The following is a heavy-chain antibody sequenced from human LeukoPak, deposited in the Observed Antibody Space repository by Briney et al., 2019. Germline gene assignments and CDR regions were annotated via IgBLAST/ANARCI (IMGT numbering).Heavy chain of an antibody. CDR3: ARLGSSSPFDY. CDR2: IRSSSSYI. Sequence: GGSLRLSCAASGFTFGSYSMTWVRQAPGKGLEWVSSIRSSSSYIYYADSVKGRFTISRDNAKNSLYLQMNSLRAEDTAVYYCARLGSSSPFDYWGQGTLVTVSS. CDR1: GFTFGSYS. J-gene: IGHJ4*02. V-gene: IGHV3-21*01. D-gene: IGHD6-6*01.